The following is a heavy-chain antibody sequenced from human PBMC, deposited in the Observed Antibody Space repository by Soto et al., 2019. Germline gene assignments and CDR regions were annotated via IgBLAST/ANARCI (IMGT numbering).Heavy chain of an antibody. CDR2: ISPRGDNI. Sequence: GGSLRLSCVASGFSLANFPMNWVRQTPGKGLEWISYISPRGDNIYYAESVKGRFTISGDNSQSALFLQMDSLTVDDSGIYFCARGGVYWGQGVPVTVSS. CDR1: GFSLANFP. CDR3: ARGGVY. J-gene: IGHJ4*02. V-gene: IGHV3-48*01.